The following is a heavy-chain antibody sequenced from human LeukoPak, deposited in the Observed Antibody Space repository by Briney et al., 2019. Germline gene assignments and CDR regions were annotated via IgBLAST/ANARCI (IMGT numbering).Heavy chain of an antibody. CDR2: ISGSGGST. CDR1: GFTFSSYA. J-gene: IGHJ5*02. CDR3: ARDDRRKSGSPRWFDP. D-gene: IGHD1-26*01. V-gene: IGHV3-23*01. Sequence: GSLRLSCAASGFTFSSYAMSWVRQAPGKGLEWVSAISGSGGSTYYADSVKGRFSISRDNAKNSLYLQMSSLRDEDTAVYYCARDDRRKSGSPRWFDPWGQGTLVTVSS.